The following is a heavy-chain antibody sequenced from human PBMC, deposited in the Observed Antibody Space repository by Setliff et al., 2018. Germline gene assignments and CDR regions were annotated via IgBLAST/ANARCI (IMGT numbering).Heavy chain of an antibody. CDR2: IYHSGST. J-gene: IGHJ3*02. CDR1: GGSLSSSNW. D-gene: IGHD3-3*01. V-gene: IGHV4-4*02. CDR3: ARDLTYYDFWSGYYSPRAFDI. Sequence: SETLSLTCAVSGGSLSSSNWWSWVRQPPGKGLEWLGEIYHSGSTNYNPSLKSRVTISVDKSKNQFSLKLSSVTAADTDVYYCARDLTYYDFWSGYYSPRAFDIWGQGTMVTVSS.